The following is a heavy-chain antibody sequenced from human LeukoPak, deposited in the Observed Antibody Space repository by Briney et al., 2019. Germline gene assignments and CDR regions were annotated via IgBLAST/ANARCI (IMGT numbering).Heavy chain of an antibody. V-gene: IGHV1-46*01. CDR2: INPSGGST. J-gene: IGHJ4*02. D-gene: IGHD2-8*01. CDR1: GYTFTSYY. Sequence: GASVSVSCKASGYTFTSYYMHWVRQAPGQGLEWMGVINPSGGSTSYAQKFQGRVTMPRDMSTSTVYMELSSLRSEDTAVYYCARELPDCTNGVCYGVGKDYWGQGTLVTVSS. CDR3: ARELPDCTNGVCYGVGKDY.